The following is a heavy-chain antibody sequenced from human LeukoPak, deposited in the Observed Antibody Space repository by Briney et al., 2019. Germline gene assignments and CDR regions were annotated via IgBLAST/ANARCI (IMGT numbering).Heavy chain of an antibody. V-gene: IGHV1-46*01. D-gene: IGHD2-2*01. CDR2: VNPSGDST. Sequence: ASVKVSCKASGYTLSNYNIHWLRQAPGQGLEWMGIVNPSGDSTNYAQNFQGRVTMTRNTPTSTAYMELSSLRSEDTAVYFCARGRPASFDHWGQGTLVTVSS. CDR3: ARGRPASFDH. CDR1: GYTLSNYN. J-gene: IGHJ4*02.